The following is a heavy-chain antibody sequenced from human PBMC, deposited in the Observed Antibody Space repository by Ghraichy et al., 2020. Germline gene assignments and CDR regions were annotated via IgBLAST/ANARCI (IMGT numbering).Heavy chain of an antibody. CDR1: GYTFTSYG. J-gene: IGHJ4*02. D-gene: IGHD4-17*01. CDR2: ISAYNGNT. V-gene: IGHV1-18*04. Sequence: ASVKVSCKASGYTFTSYGISWVRQAPGQGLEWMGWISAYNGNTNYAQKLQGRVTMTTDTSTSTAYMELRSLRSDDTAVYYCARVLPDYGDYAYLYWGQGTLVTVSS. CDR3: ARVLPDYGDYAYLY.